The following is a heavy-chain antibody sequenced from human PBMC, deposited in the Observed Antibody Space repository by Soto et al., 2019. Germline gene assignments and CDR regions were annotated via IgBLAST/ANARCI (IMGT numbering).Heavy chain of an antibody. J-gene: IGHJ4*02. Sequence: QVQLVQSAAEVKKPGASVKVSYKASGYTFSNYGISWVRQAPGQGLEWTAWISGYNGDTKNAQSLQGRVTVTTDTSTSTSYMELRSLRSDDTAIYYCARSLGSGTGFDYWGQGTLVTVSS. CDR3: ARSLGSGTGFDY. CDR1: GYTFSNYG. V-gene: IGHV1-18*01. CDR2: ISGYNGDT. D-gene: IGHD3-10*01.